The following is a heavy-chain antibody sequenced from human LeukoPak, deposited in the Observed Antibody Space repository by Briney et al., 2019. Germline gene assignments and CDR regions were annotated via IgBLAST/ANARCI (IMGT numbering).Heavy chain of an antibody. D-gene: IGHD3-10*01. CDR1: GFTFSSHA. CDR2: KSERGGRT. Sequence: GGSLRLSCAASGFTFSSHAMSWVRQAPGKGLEWVSGKSERGGRTYYEDSVKGRFTISRDNSKTTLYLQMSSLRAEDTAVYYCAKDGGYYGPGSYTVWGQGTLVTVSS. V-gene: IGHV3-23*01. CDR3: AKDGGYYGPGSYTV. J-gene: IGHJ4*02.